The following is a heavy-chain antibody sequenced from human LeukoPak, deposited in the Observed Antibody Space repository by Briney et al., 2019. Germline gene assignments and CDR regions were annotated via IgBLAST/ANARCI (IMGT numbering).Heavy chain of an antibody. D-gene: IGHD2-15*01. CDR2: IWYDGSNK. CDR3: ARESRDCSGGSCYWYYYYYGMDV. V-gene: IGHV3-33*01. J-gene: IGHJ6*02. CDR1: GFTFSSYG. Sequence: GGSLRLSCAASGFTFSSYGMHWVRQAPGKGLEWVAVIWYDGSNKYYADSVKSRFTISRDNSKNTLYLQMNSLRAEDTAVYYCARESRDCSGGSCYWYYYYYGMDVWGQRTTVTVSS.